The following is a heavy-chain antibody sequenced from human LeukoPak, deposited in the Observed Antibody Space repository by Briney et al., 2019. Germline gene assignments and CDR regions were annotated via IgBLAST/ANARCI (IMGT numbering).Heavy chain of an antibody. V-gene: IGHV3-11*04. CDR2: ISSGGTTI. J-gene: IGHJ4*02. Sequence: GGSLRLSCAASGLTFSDYYMTWIRQAPGKGLEWVSYISSGGTTIYYADSVKGRFTISRDNAKNSLYLQMNSLRAEDTAVYYCARHYYGSGSYEDYWGQGTLVTVSS. CDR1: GLTFSDYY. D-gene: IGHD3-10*01. CDR3: ARHYYGSGSYEDY.